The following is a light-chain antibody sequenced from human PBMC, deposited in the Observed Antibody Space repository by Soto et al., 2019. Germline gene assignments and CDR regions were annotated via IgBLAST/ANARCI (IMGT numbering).Light chain of an antibody. Sequence: SYELTQPPSVSVSPGQTASITCSGDKLGDKYVCWYQQKPGQSPVLVIYQDTTRPSGIPERFSGSNSGNTATLAISGTQAMDETDYYCQAWDSRTAVFGGGTKLTVL. V-gene: IGLV3-1*01. J-gene: IGLJ2*01. CDR2: QDT. CDR1: KLGDKY. CDR3: QAWDSRTAV.